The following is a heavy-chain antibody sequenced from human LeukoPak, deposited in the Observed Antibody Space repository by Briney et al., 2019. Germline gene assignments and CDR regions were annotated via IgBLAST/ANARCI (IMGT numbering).Heavy chain of an antibody. CDR2: IRYDGSNK. Sequence: AGGSLRLSCAASGFTFSSYGMHWVRQAPGKGLEWAAFIRYDGSNKYYADSVKGRFTISRDNSKNTLYLQMNSLRAEDTAVYYCAKDLVGYQLSMNWFDPWGQGTLVTVSS. V-gene: IGHV3-30*02. D-gene: IGHD2-2*01. CDR3: AKDLVGYQLSMNWFDP. J-gene: IGHJ5*02. CDR1: GFTFSSYG.